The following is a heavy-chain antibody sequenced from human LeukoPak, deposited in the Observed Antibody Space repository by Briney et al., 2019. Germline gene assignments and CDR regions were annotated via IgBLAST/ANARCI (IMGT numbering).Heavy chain of an antibody. Sequence: QPGGSLRLSCAASGFTFSSYGMHWVRQAPGKGLEWVAFIRYDGSNKYYADSVKGRFTISRDNSKNTLYLQMNSLRAEDTAVYYCAKEPPYCGGDCPPDYWGQGTLVTVSS. V-gene: IGHV3-30*02. CDR3: AKEPPYCGGDCPPDY. CDR1: GFTFSSYG. D-gene: IGHD2-21*02. J-gene: IGHJ4*02. CDR2: IRYDGSNK.